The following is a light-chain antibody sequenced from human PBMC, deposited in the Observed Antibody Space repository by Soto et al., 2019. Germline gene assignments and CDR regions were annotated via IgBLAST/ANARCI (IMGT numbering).Light chain of an antibody. V-gene: IGLV2-14*01. CDR1: SSDVGGYNY. CDR2: EVT. Sequence: QSALTQPASVSGSPGQSITISFTGTSSDVGGYNYVSWYQQHPGIAPKLMIYEVTNRPSGVSNRFSGSKSGNTASLTISGLQAEDEADYYCSSYTSSSTRVFGTGTKLTVL. CDR3: SSYTSSSTRV. J-gene: IGLJ1*01.